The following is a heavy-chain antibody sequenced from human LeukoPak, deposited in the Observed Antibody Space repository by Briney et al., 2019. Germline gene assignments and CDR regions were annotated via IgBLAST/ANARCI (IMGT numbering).Heavy chain of an antibody. CDR2: ISYDGSNK. J-gene: IGHJ5*02. CDR1: GFTFSSYG. V-gene: IGHV3-30*03. Sequence: PGGSLRLSCAASGFTFSSYGMHWVRQAPGKGLEWVAVISYDGSNKYYADSVKGRFTISRDNSKNTLYLQMNSLRAEDTAVYYCAREIRSSSFRGSMANGYNWFDPWGQGTLVTVSS. D-gene: IGHD6-6*01. CDR3: AREIRSSSFRGSMANGYNWFDP.